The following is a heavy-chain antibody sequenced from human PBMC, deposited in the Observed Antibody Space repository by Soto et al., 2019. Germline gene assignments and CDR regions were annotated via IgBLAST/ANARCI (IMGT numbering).Heavy chain of an antibody. CDR3: ARSIDP. J-gene: IGHJ5*02. CDR2: ISGSGGST. V-gene: IGHV3-23*01. CDR1: GFTFSNYG. Sequence: GGSLRLSCAASGFTFSNYGMVWVRQAPGKGLEWVSAISGSGGSTYYADSVRGRLTISRDNSKSTLYLQMNSLRAEDTAVYYCARSIDPWGQGTLVTVSS.